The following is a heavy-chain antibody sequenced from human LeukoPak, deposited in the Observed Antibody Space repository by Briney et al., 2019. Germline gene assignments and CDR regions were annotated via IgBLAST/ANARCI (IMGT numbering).Heavy chain of an antibody. Sequence: SETLSLTCTVSGGSINGYFCTWLRQSAGAGLECIGRIHTSGTTYYNPSFKSRVSMSVDTSNNKFTLRLNSVSAADTAVYYCARDPAGHGRYFYYWGQGALVTVSS. CDR1: GGSINGYF. J-gene: IGHJ4*02. CDR3: ARDPAGHGRYFYY. CDR2: IHTSGTT. D-gene: IGHD1-14*01. V-gene: IGHV4-4*07.